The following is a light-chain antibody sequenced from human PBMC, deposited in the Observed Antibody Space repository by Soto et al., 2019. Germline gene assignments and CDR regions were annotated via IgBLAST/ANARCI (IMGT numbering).Light chain of an antibody. CDR3: CSYAGNTIFYV. J-gene: IGLJ1*01. Sequence: QSALTQPASVSASPGQSITISCTGTSSDVGSYNLVYWYQQHPGKAPKLMIYEGSEPPSGISTRFSGSKSGNTASLTISGLQAEDEADYYCCSYAGNTIFYVFGTGTKVTVL. V-gene: IGLV2-23*01. CDR1: SSDVGSYNL. CDR2: EGS.